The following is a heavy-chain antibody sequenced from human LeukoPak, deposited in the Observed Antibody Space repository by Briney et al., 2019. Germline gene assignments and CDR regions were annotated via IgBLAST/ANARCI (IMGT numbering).Heavy chain of an antibody. CDR1: GFTFSNYA. V-gene: IGHV3-23*01. CDR3: AKDVKMLTAARPRAT. D-gene: IGHD6-6*01. CDR2: LSGSGATT. Sequence: GGSLRLSCAASGFTFSNYAMIWVRQAPGKGLEWVSALSGSGATTYYADSVKGRFTISRDNSKNTLYLQMNSLRAEDTAVYYCAKDVKMLTAARPRATWGQGTLVTVSS. J-gene: IGHJ5*02.